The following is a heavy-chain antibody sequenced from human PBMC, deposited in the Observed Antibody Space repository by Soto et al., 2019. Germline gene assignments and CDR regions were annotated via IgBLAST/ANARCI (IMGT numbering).Heavy chain of an antibody. CDR1: GGSISSGGYY. Sequence: TCTVSGGSISSGGYYWSCIRQHPGKGLEWIGYIYYSGSTYYNPSLKSRVTISVDTSKNQFSLKLSSVTAADTAVYYCARSSGSYYVSRSEYYFDYWGQGTLVTVSS. CDR2: IYYSGST. V-gene: IGHV4-31*03. J-gene: IGHJ4*02. D-gene: IGHD1-26*01. CDR3: ARSSGSYYVSRSEYYFDY.